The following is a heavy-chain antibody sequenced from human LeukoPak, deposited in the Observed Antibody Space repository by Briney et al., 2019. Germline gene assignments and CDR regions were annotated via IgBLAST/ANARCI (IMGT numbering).Heavy chain of an antibody. CDR3: ARGPLGEILTGYYTVYYYYMDV. CDR1: GGTFSSYA. CDR2: IIPIFGTA. V-gene: IGHV1-69*05. Sequence: ASVKVSCKASGGTFSSYAISWVRQAPGQGLEWMGRIIPIFGTANYAQKFQGRVTITTDESTSTAYMELSSMRSENTAVYYCARGPLGEILTGYYTVYYYYMDVWGKGTTVTVSS. J-gene: IGHJ6*03. D-gene: IGHD3-9*01.